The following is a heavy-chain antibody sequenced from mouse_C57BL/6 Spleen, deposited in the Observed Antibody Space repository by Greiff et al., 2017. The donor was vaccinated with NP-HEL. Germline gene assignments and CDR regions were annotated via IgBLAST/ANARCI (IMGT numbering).Heavy chain of an antibody. D-gene: IGHD1-1*01. CDR1: GYTFTSYW. Sequence: QVQLQQPGAELVRPGSSVKLSCTASGYTFTSYWMDWVQQSPGQGLEWIGNIYPSDSETHYNQKFKDKATLTVDKSSSTAYMKLRSLTYEDSAVYDCARFENLGRSYAMDYWGQGTSVTVSS. CDR2: IYPSDSET. J-gene: IGHJ4*01. CDR3: ARFENLGRSYAMDY. V-gene: IGHV1-61*01.